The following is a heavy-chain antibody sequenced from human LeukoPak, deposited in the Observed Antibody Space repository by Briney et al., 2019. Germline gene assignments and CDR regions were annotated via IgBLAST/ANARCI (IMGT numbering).Heavy chain of an antibody. V-gene: IGHV3-66*04. J-gene: IGHJ4*02. CDR2: IYSGGNT. D-gene: IGHD3-10*01. CDR1: GFTFSSYA. Sequence: GGSLRLSCAASGFTFSSYAINWVRQAPGKGLEWVSVIYSGGNTYYADSVKGRFTISRDNSKNTLYLQMNSLRVEDTAVYYCARQFGDYWGQGTLVTVSS. CDR3: ARQFGDY.